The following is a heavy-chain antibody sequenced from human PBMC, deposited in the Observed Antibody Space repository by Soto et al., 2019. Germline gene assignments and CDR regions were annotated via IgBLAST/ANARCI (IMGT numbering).Heavy chain of an antibody. CDR1: GGSFSGYY. V-gene: IGHV4-34*01. J-gene: IGHJ4*02. CDR3: AREYSYGHFDY. CDR2: INHSGST. Sequence: SETLSLTCAVYGGSFSGYYLSWIRQPPGKGLEWIGEINHSGSTNYNPSLKSRVTISVDTSKNQFSLKLSSVTAEDTAVYYCAREYSYGHFDYWGQGTLVTVSS. D-gene: IGHD5-18*01.